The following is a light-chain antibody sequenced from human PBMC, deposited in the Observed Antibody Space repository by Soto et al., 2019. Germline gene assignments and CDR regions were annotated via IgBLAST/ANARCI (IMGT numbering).Light chain of an antibody. J-gene: IGKJ4*01. CDR2: AAS. CDR1: QSIRSH. CDR3: QQSYSIPLT. V-gene: IGKV1-39*01. Sequence: DIQMTQSPSSLSASVGDRVTITCRASQSIRSHLNWYQQKPGKAPKLLIYAASNLQSGVPPRFSGSGSGTDFTLTISSLQPEDFTTYYCQQSYSIPLTFGGGTKVDIK.